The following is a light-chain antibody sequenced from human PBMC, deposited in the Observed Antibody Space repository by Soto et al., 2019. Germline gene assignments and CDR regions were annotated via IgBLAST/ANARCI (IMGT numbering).Light chain of an antibody. CDR3: QQYGTSPLT. V-gene: IGKV3-20*01. CDR1: QTVSSNY. J-gene: IGKJ4*01. Sequence: EIVLTQSPGTLSLSPGERATLSCRASQTVSSNYLAWYQQKPGQAPRLLIYSASTRATGIPDRFSGSGSGTDFTLTISRLEPEEFAVYYCQQYGTSPLTFGGGTKVDIK. CDR2: SAS.